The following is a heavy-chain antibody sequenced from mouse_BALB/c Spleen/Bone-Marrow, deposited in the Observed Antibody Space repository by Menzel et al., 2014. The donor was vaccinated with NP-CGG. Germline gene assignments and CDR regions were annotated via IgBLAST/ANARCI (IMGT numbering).Heavy chain of an antibody. J-gene: IGHJ4*01. CDR1: GFTLSSYA. CDR3: ARVTTATGVDY. V-gene: IGHV5-6-5*01. CDR2: ISSGGST. D-gene: IGHD1-2*01. Sequence: EVKVVESGGGLVEPGGSLKLSCAASGFTLSSYAMSWVRQTPEKRLEWVASISSGGSTYYPDSVKGRFTISRDNARNILYLQMSSLRSEDTAMYYRARVTTATGVDYWGQGTSVTVSS.